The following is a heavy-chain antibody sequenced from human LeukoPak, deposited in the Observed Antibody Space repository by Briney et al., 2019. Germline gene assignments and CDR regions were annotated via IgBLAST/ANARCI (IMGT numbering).Heavy chain of an antibody. V-gene: IGHV4-61*01. J-gene: IGHJ4*02. CDR1: GGSISSTSYY. D-gene: IGHD3-16*01. Sequence: PSETLSLTCTVSGGSISSTSYYWGWIRQPPGKGLEWIGYINDRGSTNYNPSLKSRVTISVDTSKNQFSLKLSSVTAADTAVYSCARDRGSLGGFDHWGQGTLVTVSS. CDR3: ARDRGSLGGFDH. CDR2: INDRGST.